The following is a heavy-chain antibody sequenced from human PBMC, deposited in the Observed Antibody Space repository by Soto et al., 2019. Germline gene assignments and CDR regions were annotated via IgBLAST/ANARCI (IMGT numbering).Heavy chain of an antibody. CDR2: ISSTGSTI. CDR3: ARPAYSDYYWFDR. D-gene: IGHD4-17*01. Sequence: PGGSLRLSCAASGFTFSDYYMSWIRRAPGKGLEWLSYISSTGSTIYYADSVKGRFTISRDNSGNSLYLQMNSLRAEDPAVYYCARPAYSDYYWFDRWGQGTLVTVSS. CDR1: GFTFSDYY. V-gene: IGHV3-11*01. J-gene: IGHJ5*02.